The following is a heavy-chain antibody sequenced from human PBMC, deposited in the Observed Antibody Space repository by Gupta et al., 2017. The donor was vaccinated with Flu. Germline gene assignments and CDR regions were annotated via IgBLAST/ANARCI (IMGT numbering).Heavy chain of an antibody. J-gene: IGHJ4*02. Sequence: QVQLVQSGAEVKKPGSSVKVSCKASGGPFSSYSIRWVRQAPGPGLAWMGGVIPIFGTANYAQKFQGRVTITADESTSTAYMELSSLRSEDTAVYYCARAPPVPGYCSGGSCYQNYYFDYWGQGTLVTVSS. V-gene: IGHV1-69*01. CDR1: GGPFSSYS. CDR3: ARAPPVPGYCSGGSCYQNYYFDY. D-gene: IGHD2-15*01. CDR2: VIPIFGTA.